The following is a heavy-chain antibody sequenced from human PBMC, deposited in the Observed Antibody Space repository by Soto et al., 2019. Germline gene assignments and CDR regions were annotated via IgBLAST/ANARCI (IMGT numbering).Heavy chain of an antibody. Sequence: PGGSLRLSCAASGFTFSSYGMHWVRQAPGKGLEWVAVIWYDGSNKYYADSVKGRFTISRDNSKNTLYLQMNSLRAEDTAVYYCARDRSGIAVAGTAFDYWGQGTLVTVSS. CDR2: IWYDGSNK. CDR3: ARDRSGIAVAGTAFDY. J-gene: IGHJ4*02. D-gene: IGHD6-19*01. V-gene: IGHV3-33*01. CDR1: GFTFSSYG.